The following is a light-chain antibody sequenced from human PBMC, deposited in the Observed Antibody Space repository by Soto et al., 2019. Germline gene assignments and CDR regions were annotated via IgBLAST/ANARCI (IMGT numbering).Light chain of an antibody. CDR3: QQYNHWPPKMA. Sequence: EIVMTQSPGTLSVSPGERATLSFSASQSITNNLAWYQQKVGQAPRLLIYGASTRATGIPARFRGSGSGTEFTLTISSLQSEDFAVYYCQQYNHWPPKMAFGQGTKVEIK. CDR2: GAS. J-gene: IGKJ1*01. CDR1: QSITNN. V-gene: IGKV3-15*01.